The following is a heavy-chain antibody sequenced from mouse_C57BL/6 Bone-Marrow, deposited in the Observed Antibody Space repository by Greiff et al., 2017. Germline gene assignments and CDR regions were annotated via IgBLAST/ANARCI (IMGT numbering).Heavy chain of an antibody. V-gene: IGHV1-15*01. J-gene: IGHJ3*01. CDR1: GYTFTDYE. CDR2: IDPETGGT. CDR3: TQIYYGYYVFAY. D-gene: IGHD2-1*01. Sequence: QVQLQQSGAELVRPGASVTLSCKASGYTFTDYEMHWVKQTPVHGLEWIGAIDPETGGTAYNQKFKGKAILTADKSSSTAYMELRSLTSEDSAVYYCTQIYYGYYVFAYWGQGTLVTVSA.